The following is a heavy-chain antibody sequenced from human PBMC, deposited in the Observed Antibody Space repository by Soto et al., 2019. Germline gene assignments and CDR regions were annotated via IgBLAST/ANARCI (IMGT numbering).Heavy chain of an antibody. J-gene: IGHJ6*02. D-gene: IGHD6-13*01. V-gene: IGHV1-69*08. CDR1: GGTFSTYT. Sequence: QVQLVQSGAEVKKPGSSVKVSCKTSGGTFSTYTLSWVRQAPEQGLEWMGKIIPILGTTTYALKFQGRVTFTADKYTGIAFMDLSSLISEDTAVEYCARAGPDTSRKGGLDVWGQGTTVTVSS. CDR3: ARAGPDTSRKGGLDV. CDR2: IIPILGTT.